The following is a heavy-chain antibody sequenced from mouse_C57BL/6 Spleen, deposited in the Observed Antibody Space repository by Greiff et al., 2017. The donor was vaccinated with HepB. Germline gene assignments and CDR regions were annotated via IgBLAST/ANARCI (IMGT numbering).Heavy chain of an antibody. V-gene: IGHV1-61*01. Sequence: VQLQQPGAELVRPGSSVKLSCKASGYTFTSYWMDWVKQRPGQGLEWIGNIYPSDSETHYNQKFKDKATLTVDKSSSTAYMQLSSLTSEDSAVYYCARDYYSRGYFDVWGTGTTVTVSS. CDR1: GYTFTSYW. CDR3: ARDYYSRGYFDV. CDR2: IYPSDSET. D-gene: IGHD1-1*01. J-gene: IGHJ1*03.